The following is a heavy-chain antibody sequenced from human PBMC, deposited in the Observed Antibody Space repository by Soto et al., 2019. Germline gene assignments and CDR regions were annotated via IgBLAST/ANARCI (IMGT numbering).Heavy chain of an antibody. CDR1: GFTFSSYA. CDR3: ARDPSPLYCSSTKACGGMDV. Sequence: GGSLRLSCAASGFTFSSYAMHWVRQAPGKGLEWVAVIWYDGSNKYYADSVKGRFTISRDNSKNTLYLQMNSLRAEDTAVYYCARDPSPLYCSSTKACGGMDVWGQGTTVTVSS. V-gene: IGHV3-33*08. J-gene: IGHJ6*02. D-gene: IGHD2-2*01. CDR2: IWYDGSNK.